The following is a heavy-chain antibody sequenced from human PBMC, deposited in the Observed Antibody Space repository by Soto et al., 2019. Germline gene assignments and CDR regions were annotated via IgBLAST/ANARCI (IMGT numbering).Heavy chain of an antibody. Sequence: QAQLVESGGGVVQPGRSLRLSCAASGFSFKNYGMHWVRQAPGKGLEWVAVISYDATHKKYADSEEGRFTISRDNSKNTLYLQINSLRAEDTATYYCAKIEAVAGEIYYYAGMDVWGQGTTVTVSS. J-gene: IGHJ6*02. CDR2: ISYDATHK. V-gene: IGHV3-30*18. D-gene: IGHD2-15*01. CDR3: AKIEAVAGEIYYYAGMDV. CDR1: GFSFKNYG.